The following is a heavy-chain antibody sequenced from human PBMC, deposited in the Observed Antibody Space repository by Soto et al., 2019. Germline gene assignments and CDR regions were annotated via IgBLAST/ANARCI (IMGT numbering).Heavy chain of an antibody. CDR3: ARDPYTSGWHHDAFDI. D-gene: IGHD6-19*01. CDR2: INVGNGNA. V-gene: IGHV1-3*01. CDR1: GYTFTTST. Sequence: GASVKASSKASGYTFTTSTIHWVLQAPGERLEWMGWINVGNGNAKYSQKIQIRVTITRDTSASAAYMELRSLRSEDTAVYYCARDPYTSGWHHDAFDIWGQGTVVTVSS. J-gene: IGHJ3*02.